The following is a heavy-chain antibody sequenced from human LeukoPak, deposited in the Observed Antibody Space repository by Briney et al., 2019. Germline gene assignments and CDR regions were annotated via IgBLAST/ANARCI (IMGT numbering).Heavy chain of an antibody. CDR3: ARGPSTDFDY. J-gene: IGHJ4*02. V-gene: IGHV1-69*05. CDR2: IIPIFGTA. CDR1: GGSFSSYA. Sequence: ASVKVSCKASGGSFSSYAISWVRQAPGQGLEWMGGIIPIFGTANYAQKFQGRVTMTRNTSISTAYMELSSLRSEDTAVYYCARGPSTDFDYWGQGTLVTVSS.